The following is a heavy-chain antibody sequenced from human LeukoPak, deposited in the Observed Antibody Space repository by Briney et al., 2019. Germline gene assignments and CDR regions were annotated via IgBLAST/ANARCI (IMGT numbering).Heavy chain of an antibody. D-gene: IGHD3-16*02. Sequence: SGGSLRLSCAASGFTFSSYSMNWVRQAPGKGLEWVSYISSSSSTIYYADSVKGRFTISRDNAKNSLYLQMNSLRDEDTAVYYCARDGVNYDYVWGSYRFVYPDYWGQGTLVTVSS. V-gene: IGHV3-48*02. CDR3: ARDGVNYDYVWGSYRFVYPDY. CDR1: GFTFSSYS. CDR2: ISSSSSTI. J-gene: IGHJ4*02.